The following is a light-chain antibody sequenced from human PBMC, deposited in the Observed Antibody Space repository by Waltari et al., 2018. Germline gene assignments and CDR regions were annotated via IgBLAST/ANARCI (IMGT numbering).Light chain of an antibody. J-gene: IGKJ4*01. CDR3: QQSYSTLT. CDR1: QSISSY. CDR2: AAS. Sequence: DIQMTQSPSSLSASVGARVSITIRASQSISSYLNWYQQKPGKAPKLLIYAASSLQSEVPSRFSGSGSGTDFTLTISSLQPEDFATYYCQQSYSTLTFGGGTKVEIK. V-gene: IGKV1-39*01.